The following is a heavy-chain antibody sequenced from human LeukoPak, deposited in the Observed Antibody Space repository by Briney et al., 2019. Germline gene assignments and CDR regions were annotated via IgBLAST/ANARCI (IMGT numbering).Heavy chain of an antibody. CDR1: GFTFSNYW. CDR2: INLDGSQK. Sequence: GGSLRLSCAASGFTFSNYWMAWVRQAPGKGPEWVANINLDGSQKYYVDSVKGRFTISRGNAENSLYLQMNSLGAEDTALYYCARKRPNYFDYWGQGTLSPSPQ. CDR3: ARKRPNYFDY. V-gene: IGHV3-7*01. J-gene: IGHJ4*02.